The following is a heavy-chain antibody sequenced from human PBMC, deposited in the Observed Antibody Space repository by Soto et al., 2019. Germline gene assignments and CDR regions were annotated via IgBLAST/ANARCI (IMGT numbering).Heavy chain of an antibody. CDR3: ATSLPSWYTRYYYYGMDV. CDR2: IIPIFGTA. V-gene: IGHV1-69*01. D-gene: IGHD6-13*01. Sequence: QVQLVQSGAEVKKPGSSVKVSCKASGGTFSSYAISWVRQAPGQGLEWMGGIIPIFGTANYAQKFQGRVTITADEATSTADMELSSLRSEDTAVYYCATSLPSWYTRYYYYGMDVGGQGTTGTVSS. J-gene: IGHJ6*02. CDR1: GGTFSSYA.